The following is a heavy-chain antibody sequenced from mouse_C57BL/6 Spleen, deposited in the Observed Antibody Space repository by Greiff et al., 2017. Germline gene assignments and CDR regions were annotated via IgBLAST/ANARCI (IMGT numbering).Heavy chain of an antibody. Sequence: VQLQQPGAELVKPGASVKLSCKASGYTFTSYWMQWVKQRPGQGLEWIGEIDPSDSYTNYNQKFKGKATLTVDTSSSTAYMQLSSLTSEDSAVYYCARGYYGSSYPLGYWGQGTTLTVSS. V-gene: IGHV1-50*01. D-gene: IGHD1-1*01. CDR1: GYTFTSYW. J-gene: IGHJ2*01. CDR2: IDPSDSYT. CDR3: ARGYYGSSYPLGY.